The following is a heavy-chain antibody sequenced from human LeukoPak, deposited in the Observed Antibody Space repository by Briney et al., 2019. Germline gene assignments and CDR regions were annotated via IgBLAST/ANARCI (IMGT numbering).Heavy chain of an antibody. Sequence: PSETLSLTCTVSGGSISSYYWSWIRQPPGKGLEWIGYIYYSGSTNYNPSLKSRVTISVDTSKNQFSQKLSSVTAADTAVYYCASATTVTTNGAFDIWGQGTMVTVSS. CDR3: ASATTVTTNGAFDI. CDR1: GGSISSYY. D-gene: IGHD4-17*01. V-gene: IGHV4-59*01. CDR2: IYYSGST. J-gene: IGHJ3*02.